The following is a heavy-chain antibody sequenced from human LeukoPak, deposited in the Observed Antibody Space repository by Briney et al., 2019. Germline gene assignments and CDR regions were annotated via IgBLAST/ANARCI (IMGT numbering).Heavy chain of an antibody. J-gene: IGHJ3*02. CDR1: GGTFSSYA. D-gene: IGHD2-21*02. V-gene: IGHV1-69*05. Sequence: ASVKVSCKASGGTFSSYAISWVRQAPGQGLEWMGGIIPIFGTANYAQKFQGRVTITTDESTRTAYMELSSLRSDDTAVYYCASDRIVVVTDDAFDIWGQGTMVTVSS. CDR2: IIPIFGTA. CDR3: ASDRIVVVTDDAFDI.